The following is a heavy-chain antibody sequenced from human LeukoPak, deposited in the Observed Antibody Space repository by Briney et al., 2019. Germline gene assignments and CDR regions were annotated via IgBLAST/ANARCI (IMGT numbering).Heavy chain of an antibody. CDR2: IYSSGST. CDR1: GGSFSSGSYY. D-gene: IGHD3-10*01. V-gene: IGHV4-61*02. J-gene: IGHJ4*02. CDR3: ARAIWFGEGHDY. Sequence: SETLSLTCTVPGGSFSSGSYYWSWIRQPAGKGLEGIGRIYSSGSTNYNPALKSRVTISIDTSRNQLSLRLTSVTAADTAVYYCARAIWFGEGHDYWGQGTLVTVPS.